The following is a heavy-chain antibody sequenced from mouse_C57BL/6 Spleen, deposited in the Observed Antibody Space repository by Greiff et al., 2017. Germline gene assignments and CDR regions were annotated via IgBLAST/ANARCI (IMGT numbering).Heavy chain of an antibody. CDR2: IYPGSGNT. D-gene: IGHD2-1*01. J-gene: IGHJ3*01. Sequence: QVQLQQSGPELVKPGASVKISCKASGYSFTSYYIHWVKQRPGQGLEWIGWIYPGSGNTKYNEKFKGKATLTADTSSSTAYMQLSSLTSEDSAFYYCANGDGNYGFAYWGQGTLVTVSA. V-gene: IGHV1-66*01. CDR1: GYSFTSYY. CDR3: ANGDGNYGFAY.